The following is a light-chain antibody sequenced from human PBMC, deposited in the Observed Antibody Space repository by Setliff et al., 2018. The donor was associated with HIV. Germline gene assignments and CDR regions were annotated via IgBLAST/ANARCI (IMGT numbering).Light chain of an antibody. CDR2: DVS. CDR3: CSYAGSYTYV. J-gene: IGLJ1*01. CDR1: SSDVGGYNY. Sequence: LTQPRSVSGSPGQSVTISCTGTSSDVGGYNYVSWYQQHPGKAPKLMIHDVSKRPSGVPDRFSGSKSGNTASLTISGLQAEDEADYYCCSYAGSYTYVFGTGTKV. V-gene: IGLV2-11*01.